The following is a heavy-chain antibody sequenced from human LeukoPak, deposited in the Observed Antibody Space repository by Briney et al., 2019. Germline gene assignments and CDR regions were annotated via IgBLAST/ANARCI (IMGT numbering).Heavy chain of an antibody. D-gene: IGHD6-6*01. Sequence: GGSLRLSCAASGFTVSSNYMSWVRQAPGKGLEWVSVIYSGGSTYYADSVKGRFTISRDNSKKTLYLQMNSLRAEDTAVYYCARSKGSSSHYYYYYGMDVWGQGTTVTVSS. J-gene: IGHJ6*02. CDR1: GFTVSSNY. V-gene: IGHV3-53*01. CDR3: ARSKGSSSHYYYYYGMDV. CDR2: IYSGGST.